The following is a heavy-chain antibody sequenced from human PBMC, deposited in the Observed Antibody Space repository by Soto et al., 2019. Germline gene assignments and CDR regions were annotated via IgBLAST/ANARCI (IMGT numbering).Heavy chain of an antibody. CDR3: ARGRYGDY. V-gene: IGHV1-18*01. J-gene: IGHJ4*02. Sequence: QVHLVQSGAEVKKPGASVKVSCKGSGYGFTTYGITWVRQAPGQGLEWMAWISAHNGNTNYAQKLQGRVTVTRDTSTSTAYMELRSLRSDVTAVYYCARGRYGDYWGQRALVTVSS. CDR1: GYGFTTYG. D-gene: IGHD1-1*01. CDR2: ISAHNGNT.